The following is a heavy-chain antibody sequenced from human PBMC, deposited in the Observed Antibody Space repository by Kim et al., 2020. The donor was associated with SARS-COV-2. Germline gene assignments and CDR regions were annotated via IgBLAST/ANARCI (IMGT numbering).Heavy chain of an antibody. V-gene: IGHV3-72*01. CDR3: VAFRLVVATTSDY. CDR2: ITSRVNSYTT. CDR1: GFTFSDRF. J-gene: IGHJ4*02. D-gene: IGHD2-15*01. Sequence: GGSLRLSCAASGFTFSDRFMDWVRQAPGKGLEWVGRITSRVNSYTTEYAASVKGRFKISRDDSKNSLYLQMNSLKTEDTAVYYCVAFRLVVATTSDYWGQGTLVTVSS.